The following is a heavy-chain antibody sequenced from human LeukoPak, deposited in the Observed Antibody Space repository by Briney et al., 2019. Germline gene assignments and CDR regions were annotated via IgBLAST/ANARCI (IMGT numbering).Heavy chain of an antibody. Sequence: SETLSLTCTVSGGSMSSKYWSWIRQPPGKGLEWIGYIHYSGRTSYNPSLKSRVTISVDTSKNQFSLNLRSVTAADTAMYYCARDNLNAFDFWGQGTMVAVSS. J-gene: IGHJ3*01. CDR3: ARDNLNAFDF. V-gene: IGHV4-59*01. CDR1: GGSMSSKY. CDR2: IHYSGRT.